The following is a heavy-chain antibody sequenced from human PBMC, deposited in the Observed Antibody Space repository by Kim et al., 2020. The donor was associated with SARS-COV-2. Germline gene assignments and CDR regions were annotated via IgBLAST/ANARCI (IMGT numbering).Heavy chain of an antibody. CDR3: ARSWIQLWYDY. J-gene: IGHJ4*02. D-gene: IGHD5-18*01. Sequence: SNPSLESRVTIPVNTSKNQFSLKLSSGTAADTAVYYCARSWIQLWYDYWGQGTLVTVSS. V-gene: IGHV4-59*01.